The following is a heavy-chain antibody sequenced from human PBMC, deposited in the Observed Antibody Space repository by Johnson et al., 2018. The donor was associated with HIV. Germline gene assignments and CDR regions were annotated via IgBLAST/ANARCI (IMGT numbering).Heavy chain of an antibody. V-gene: IGHV3-33*06. Sequence: QVQLVESGGGVVQPGRSLRLSCAASGFTFSSYGLHWVRKAPGQGLEWVAVIWSDGSNQYYADSVTGRFTISRDNSKNTLYLQMNSLRAEDTAVYYCAKEQWVGATGDAFDIWGQGTMVTVSS. CDR3: AKEQWVGATGDAFDI. D-gene: IGHD1-26*01. J-gene: IGHJ3*02. CDR2: IWSDGSNQ. CDR1: GFTFSSYG.